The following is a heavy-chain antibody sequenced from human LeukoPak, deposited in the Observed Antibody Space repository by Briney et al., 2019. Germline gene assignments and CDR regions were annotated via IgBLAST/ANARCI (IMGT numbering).Heavy chain of an antibody. V-gene: IGHV3-74*01. CDR2: INSDGSST. J-gene: IGHJ4*02. CDR3: ARDYDYVWGSYGFDY. Sequence: PGGSLRLSCAASGFTFSSYWMHWVRQAPGKGLVWVSHINSDGSSTSYADSVKGRFTISRDNAKNTLYLQMNSLRAEDTAVYYCARDYDYVWGSYGFDYWGQGTLVTVSS. CDR1: GFTFSSYW. D-gene: IGHD3-16*01.